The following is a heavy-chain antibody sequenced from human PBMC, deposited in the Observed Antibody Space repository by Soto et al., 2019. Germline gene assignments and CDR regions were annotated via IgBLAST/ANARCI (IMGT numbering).Heavy chain of an antibody. V-gene: IGHV4-59*12. CDR1: GGSISSYY. D-gene: IGHD2-21*02. CDR2: IYYSGST. CDR3: ARDLWGYCGTDCYPLDV. Sequence: PSETLSLTCTVSGGSISSYYWSWIRQPPGKGLEWIGYIYYSGSTNYNPSLKSRVTTSVDRSKNQFSLKLSSVTAADTAVYYCARDLWGYCGTDCYPLDVWGQGTTVTVSS. J-gene: IGHJ6*02.